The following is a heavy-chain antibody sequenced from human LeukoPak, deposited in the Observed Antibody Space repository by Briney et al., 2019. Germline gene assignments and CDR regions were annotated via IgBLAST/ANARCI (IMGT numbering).Heavy chain of an antibody. D-gene: IGHD5-18*01. CDR2: ISSSGSTI. CDR3: ATGYSYSRDY. J-gene: IGHJ4*02. Sequence: GGSLRLSCAASGFTFSSYEMNWVRQAPGKGLEWVPYISSSGSTIYYADSVKGRFTISRDNAKNSLYLQMNSLRAEDTAVYYCATGYSYSRDYWGQGTLVTVSS. CDR1: GFTFSSYE. V-gene: IGHV3-48*03.